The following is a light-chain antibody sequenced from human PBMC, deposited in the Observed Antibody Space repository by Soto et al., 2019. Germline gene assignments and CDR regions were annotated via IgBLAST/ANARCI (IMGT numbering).Light chain of an antibody. CDR2: DTS. CDR1: QSISNK. V-gene: IGKV3-15*01. CDR3: QQYASSPWT. Sequence: EIVMTQSPATLSVSPGERATLSCRASQSISNKLAWYQHKPGQAPRLLIYDTSTRVAGIPARFTGSGSGTDFTLTISSLQSEDFAVYYCQQYASSPWTFGQGTKVDIK. J-gene: IGKJ1*01.